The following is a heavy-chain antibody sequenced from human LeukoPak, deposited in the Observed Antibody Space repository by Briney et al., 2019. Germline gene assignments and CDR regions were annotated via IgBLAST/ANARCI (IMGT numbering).Heavy chain of an antibody. J-gene: IGHJ4*02. D-gene: IGHD3-22*01. CDR3: ARDLKDYYDSSGSRPHHYFDY. Sequence: PGGSLRLSCAASGFTFSSYAMHWVRQAPGKGLEWVAVISYDGSNKYYADSVKGRFTISRDNSKNTLYLQMNSLRAEDTAVYYCARDLKDYYDSSGSRPHHYFDYWGQGTLVTVSS. CDR1: GFTFSSYA. CDR2: ISYDGSNK. V-gene: IGHV3-30*04.